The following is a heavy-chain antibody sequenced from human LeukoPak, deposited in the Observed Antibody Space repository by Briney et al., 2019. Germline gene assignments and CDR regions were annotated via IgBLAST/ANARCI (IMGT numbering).Heavy chain of an antibody. Sequence: SSVNVSCKSSGGTFSCYAISWVRQAPAQGLEGMGVINHIFGTANYPQKFQGRVTITAAEATITAYRDLNNLRSEDTAVHYCARSQGVSLDYSGEGNLVSVSS. CDR2: INHIFGTA. V-gene: IGHV1-69*13. CDR3: ARSQGVSLDY. J-gene: IGHJ4*02. D-gene: IGHD6-13*01. CDR1: GGTFSCYA.